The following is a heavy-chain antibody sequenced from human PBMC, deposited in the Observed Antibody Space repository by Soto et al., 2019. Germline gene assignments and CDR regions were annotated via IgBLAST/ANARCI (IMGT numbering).Heavy chain of an antibody. CDR3: ARRGSGSYYDY. J-gene: IGHJ4*02. CDR1: GFTFSNYA. V-gene: IGHV3-23*01. Sequence: EVQLLESGGGLVQPGGSLRLSCAASGFTFSNYAMNWVRQASGKGLEWVSVISGSGDSTYYAESVKCRFTISRDNSKNTLYLQMNSLRAEDTAIYYCARRGSGSYYDYWGQGTLVNVSS. CDR2: ISGSGDST. D-gene: IGHD1-26*01.